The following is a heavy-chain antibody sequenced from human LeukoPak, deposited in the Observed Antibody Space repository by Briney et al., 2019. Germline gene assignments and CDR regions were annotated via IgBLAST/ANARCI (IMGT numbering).Heavy chain of an antibody. D-gene: IGHD4-17*01. Sequence: PSETLSLTCTVSGGSISSSSYYWGWIRQPPGKGLEWIGSIYYSGSTYYNPSLKSRVTISVDTSKNQFSLKLSSVTAADTAVYYCARGATVTTCDYWGQGTLVTVSS. J-gene: IGHJ4*02. CDR1: GGSISSSSYY. CDR2: IYYSGST. CDR3: ARGATVTTCDY. V-gene: IGHV4-39*07.